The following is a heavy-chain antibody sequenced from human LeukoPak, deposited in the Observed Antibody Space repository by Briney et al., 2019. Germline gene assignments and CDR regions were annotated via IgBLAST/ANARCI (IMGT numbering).Heavy chain of an antibody. CDR3: ARVTFTDDAFDI. D-gene: IGHD1-20*01. CDR2: ISAYNGNT. Sequence: GASVKVSCKASGYTFTSYDISWVRQAPGQGLEWMGWISAYNGNTNYAQKLQGKVTMTTDTSTSTAYMELRSLRSDDTAVYYCARVTFTDDAFDIWGQGTMVTVSS. CDR1: GYTFTSYD. V-gene: IGHV1-18*01. J-gene: IGHJ3*02.